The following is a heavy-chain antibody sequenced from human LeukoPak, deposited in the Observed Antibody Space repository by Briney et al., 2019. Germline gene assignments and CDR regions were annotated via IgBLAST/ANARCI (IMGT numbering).Heavy chain of an antibody. CDR3: ARESPSALYYYDSSGYLDY. D-gene: IGHD3-22*01. J-gene: IGHJ4*02. Sequence: SETLSLTCTVSGGSISSYYWSWIRQPPGKGLEWIGYIYYSGSTNYNPSLKSRVTISVDTSKNQFSLKLSSVTAADTAVYYCARESPSALYYYDSSGYLDYWGQGTLVTVSS. CDR2: IYYSGST. CDR1: GGSISSYY. V-gene: IGHV4-59*01.